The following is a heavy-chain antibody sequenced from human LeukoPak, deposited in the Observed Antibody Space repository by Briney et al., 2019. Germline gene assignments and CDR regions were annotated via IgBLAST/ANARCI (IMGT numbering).Heavy chain of an antibody. Sequence: PGGSLRLSCAASGFTFRNYGMIWARQAPGKGLEWVALISYDGSHTNYADSVKGRFTISRDNSKSTLFLQMNSLRAEDTAVYYCARDDSSGYFFDYWGQGTLVTVSS. CDR2: ISYDGSHT. CDR3: ARDDSSGYFFDY. J-gene: IGHJ4*02. V-gene: IGHV3-33*01. CDR1: GFTFRNYG. D-gene: IGHD3-22*01.